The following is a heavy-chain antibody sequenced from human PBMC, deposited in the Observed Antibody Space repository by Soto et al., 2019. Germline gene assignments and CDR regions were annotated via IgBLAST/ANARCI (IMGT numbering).Heavy chain of an antibody. J-gene: IGHJ5*02. CDR3: ARESWSRGWRTGGWFDP. D-gene: IGHD6-19*01. CDR2: ISSSGSTI. CDR1: GFTFSDYY. V-gene: IGHV3-11*01. Sequence: QVQLVESGGDLVKPGASLRLSCAASGFTFSDYYMSWIRQAPGKGLEWVSYISSSGSTINYADSVKGRFTISRDNAKNSQYLQMNSLRAEDTAVYYCARESWSRGWRTGGWFDPWGQGTLVPVSS.